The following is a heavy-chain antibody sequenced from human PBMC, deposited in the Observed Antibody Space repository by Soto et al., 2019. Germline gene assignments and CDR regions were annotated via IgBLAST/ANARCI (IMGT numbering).Heavy chain of an antibody. CDR1: GGSFSGYY. CDR2: INHSGST. V-gene: IGHV4-34*01. J-gene: IGHJ4*02. D-gene: IGHD3-10*01. CDR3: ARVVGSSGDYFDY. Sequence: SETLSLTCAVYGGSFSGYYWSWIRQPPGKGLEWIGEINHSGSTNYNPSHKSRVTISVDTSKNQFFLKLSSVTAADTAVYYCARVVGSSGDYFDYWGQGTLVTVS.